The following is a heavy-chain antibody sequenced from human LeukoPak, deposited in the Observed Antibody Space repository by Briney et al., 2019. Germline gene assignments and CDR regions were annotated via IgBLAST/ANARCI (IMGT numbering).Heavy chain of an antibody. D-gene: IGHD2-15*01. Sequence: SQTLSLTCTVSGGSISSGDYYWSWIRQPPGKGLEWIGYIYYSGSTNYNPSLKSRVTISVDTSKNQFSLKLSSVTAADTAVYYCARGDSVVVAAATLYYFDYWGQGTLVTVSS. CDR3: ARGDSVVVAAATLYYFDY. CDR1: GGSISSGDYY. J-gene: IGHJ4*02. V-gene: IGHV4-61*08. CDR2: IYYSGST.